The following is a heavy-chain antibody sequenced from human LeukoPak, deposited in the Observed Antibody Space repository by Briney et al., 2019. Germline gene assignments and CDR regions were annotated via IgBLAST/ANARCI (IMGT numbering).Heavy chain of an antibody. CDR3: ARDQEGDVRAISYYFGIDV. V-gene: IGHV3-74*03. CDR1: GFTFSRYW. Sequence: GGSLRLSCAASGFTFSRYWMHWVRQAPGKGLVWVSRINSDGSATTYADAVKGRFTISRDNVKNTLYLQMNSLRAEDTAVYYCARDQEGDVRAISYYFGIDVWGQGTTVTVSS. J-gene: IGHJ6*02. D-gene: IGHD3-16*01. CDR2: INSDGSAT.